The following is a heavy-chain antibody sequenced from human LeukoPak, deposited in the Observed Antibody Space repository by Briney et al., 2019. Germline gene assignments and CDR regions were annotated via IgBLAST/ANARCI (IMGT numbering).Heavy chain of an antibody. D-gene: IGHD6-13*01. J-gene: IGHJ1*01. CDR3: ASVPLSIAAATLP. CDR2: IYYSGST. V-gene: IGHV4-39*01. Sequence: SETLSLTCTVSGGSITSSYWGWIRQPPGKGLEWIGSIYYSGSTYYNPSLKSRVTISVDTSKNQFSLKLSSVTAADTAVYYCASVPLSIAAATLPWGQGTLVTVSS. CDR1: GGSITSSY.